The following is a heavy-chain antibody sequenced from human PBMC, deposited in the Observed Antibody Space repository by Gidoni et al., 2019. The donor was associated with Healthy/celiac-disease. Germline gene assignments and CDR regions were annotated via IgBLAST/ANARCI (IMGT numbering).Heavy chain of an antibody. CDR1: CGSISSSNW. CDR3: ARLGVIAVAQAIYYYYGMDV. CDR2: IYHSGST. V-gene: IGHV4-4*02. D-gene: IGHD6-19*01. J-gene: IGHJ6*02. Sequence: QVQLQESGPGLVKPSGTLSLTCAVSCGSISSSNWCSWVRQPPGKGLEWIGEIYHSGSTNYNPSLKRRVTISVDKSKNQFSLKLSSVTAADTAVYYCARLGVIAVAQAIYYYYGMDVWGQGTTVTVSS.